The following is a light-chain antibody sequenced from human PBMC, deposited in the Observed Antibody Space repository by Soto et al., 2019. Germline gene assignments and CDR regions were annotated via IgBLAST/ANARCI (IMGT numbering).Light chain of an antibody. CDR2: DVS. CDR1: SSDVGGYNY. V-gene: IGLV2-14*01. Sequence: QSALTQPASVSGSPGQSITISCTGTSSDVGGYNYVSWYQQHPGKAPKLMIYDVSNRPSGVSNRFYGSKSGNTASLTSSGLQAEDEAEYYCSSYTSSSTYVVFGGGTKLTVL. J-gene: IGLJ2*01. CDR3: SSYTSSSTYVV.